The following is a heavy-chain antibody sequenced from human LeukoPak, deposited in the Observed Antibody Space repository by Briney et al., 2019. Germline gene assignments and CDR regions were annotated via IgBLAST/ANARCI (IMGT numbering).Heavy chain of an antibody. V-gene: IGHV3-30*04. CDR1: GFTFSSYA. CDR2: MSYDGSNK. CDR3: ARAGDILTGYRYYFDY. D-gene: IGHD3-9*01. J-gene: IGHJ4*02. Sequence: PGGSLRLSCAASGFTFSSYAMHWVRQAPGKGLEWVAVMSYDGSNKYYADSVKGRFTISRDNSKNTLYLQMNSLRAEDTAVYYCARAGDILTGYRYYFDYWGQGTLVTVSS.